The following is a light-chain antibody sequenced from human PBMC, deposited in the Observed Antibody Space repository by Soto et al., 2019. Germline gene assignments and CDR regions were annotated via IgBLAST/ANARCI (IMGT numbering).Light chain of an antibody. CDR3: LQYDNWHPAT. J-gene: IGKJ5*01. V-gene: IGKV3-15*01. CDR1: QSVSTQ. Sequence: EIVMTQSPATLSLSPGQRATLSCMAIQSVSTQLAWYQQKPGQAPRLLIYGASTRATAIPARFSGNESGTHFSLTISSLQYEDFAVYYCLQYDNWHPATFGQGTRVEIK. CDR2: GAS.